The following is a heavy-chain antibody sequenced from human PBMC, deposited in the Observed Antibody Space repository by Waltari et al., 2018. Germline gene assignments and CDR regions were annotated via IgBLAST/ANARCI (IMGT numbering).Heavy chain of an antibody. V-gene: IGHV1-69*12. J-gene: IGHJ6*02. CDR3: ARGESSSWHYYYYGMDV. CDR2: IIPLFGTA. CDR1: GGTFSSYA. Sequence: QVQLVQSGAEVKKPGSSVKVSCKASGGTFSSYAISWVRQAPGQGLGWMGGIIPLFGTAKYAQKFKGRVTITADESTSTAYMGLSSLRSEDTAVYYCARGESSSWHYYYYGMDVWGQGTTVTVSS. D-gene: IGHD6-13*01.